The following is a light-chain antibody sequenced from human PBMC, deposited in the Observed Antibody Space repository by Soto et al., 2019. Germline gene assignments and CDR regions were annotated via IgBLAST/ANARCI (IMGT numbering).Light chain of an antibody. Sequence: GGRVTITCRASQGISTYLNWYQQKPGKAPKLLIYAASSLQSGVPSRFSGSGSETDFTLTISSLQPEDFATYSCQQSYSITWTFGQGTKVDIK. V-gene: IGKV1-39*01. CDR3: QQSYSITWT. CDR2: AAS. CDR1: QGISTY. J-gene: IGKJ1*01.